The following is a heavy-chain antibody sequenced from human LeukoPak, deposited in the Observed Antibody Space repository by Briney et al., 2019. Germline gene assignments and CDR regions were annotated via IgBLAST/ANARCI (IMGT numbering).Heavy chain of an antibody. Sequence: GGSLRLSCAASGFTFSSYSMNWVRRAPGKGLEWVSSISSSSSYIYYADSVKGRFTISRDNAKNTLYLQMNSLRAEDTAVYYCASYLGYCSGGSCYSGDWFYFDYWGQGTLVTVSS. CDR2: ISSSSSYI. V-gene: IGHV3-21*04. J-gene: IGHJ4*02. CDR3: ASYLGYCSGGSCYSGDWFYFDY. D-gene: IGHD2-15*01. CDR1: GFTFSSYS.